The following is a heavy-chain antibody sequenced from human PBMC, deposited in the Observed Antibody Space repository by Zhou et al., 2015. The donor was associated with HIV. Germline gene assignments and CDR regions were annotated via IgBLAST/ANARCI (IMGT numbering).Heavy chain of an antibody. Sequence: QVQLVQSGAEVKKPGSSVKVSCKASGGTFSSYAISWVRQAPGQGLEWMGGIIPIFGTANYAQKFQGRVTITADESTSTAYMELSSLRSEDTAVYYCASGTAHPSTCSGGSCYRDAFDIWGQGTMVTVSS. CDR3: ASGTAHPSTCSGGSCYRDAFDI. CDR2: IIPIFGTA. CDR1: GGTFSSYA. D-gene: IGHD2-15*01. V-gene: IGHV1-69*01. J-gene: IGHJ3*02.